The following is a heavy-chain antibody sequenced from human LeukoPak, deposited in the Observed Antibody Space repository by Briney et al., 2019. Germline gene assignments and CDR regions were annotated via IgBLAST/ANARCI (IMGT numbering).Heavy chain of an antibody. CDR2: IIPIFGTA. CDR1: GGTFSSYA. D-gene: IGHD4-17*01. Sequence: SVKVSCKASGGTFSSYAISWVRQAPGQGLEWMGGIIPIFGTANYAQKFQGRVTITADESTSTAYMELSSLRSEDTAVYYCAREGTVTYDGPYHYGMDVWGQGTLVTVSS. V-gene: IGHV1-69*13. CDR3: AREGTVTYDGPYHYGMDV. J-gene: IGHJ6*02.